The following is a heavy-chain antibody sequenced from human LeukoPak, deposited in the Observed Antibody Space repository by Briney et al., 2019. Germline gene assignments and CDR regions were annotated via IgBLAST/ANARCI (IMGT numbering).Heavy chain of an antibody. D-gene: IGHD3-22*01. J-gene: IGHJ3*02. Sequence: SETLSLTCTVSGGSISGYYWSWVRQPPGKGLEWIGYIYYSGSTNYNPSLKSRVTISVDTSKNQFSLKLSSVTAADTAVYYCARHAPNYYDSSGYRGDAFDIWGQGTMVTVSS. CDR1: GGSISGYY. V-gene: IGHV4-59*08. CDR3: ARHAPNYYDSSGYRGDAFDI. CDR2: IYYSGST.